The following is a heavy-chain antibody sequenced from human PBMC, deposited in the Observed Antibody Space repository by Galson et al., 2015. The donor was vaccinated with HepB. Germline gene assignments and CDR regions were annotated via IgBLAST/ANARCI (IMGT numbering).Heavy chain of an antibody. CDR3: ARPLDAAGAFDI. J-gene: IGHJ3*02. CDR1: GFTFSSYG. Sequence: SLRLSCAASGFTFSSYGMHWVRQAPGKGLEWVAVISYDGSNKYYADSVKGRFTISRDNSKNTLYLQMNSLRAEDTAVYYCARPLDAAGAFDIWGQGTMVTVSS. CDR2: ISYDGSNK. V-gene: IGHV3-30*03. D-gene: IGHD3-9*01.